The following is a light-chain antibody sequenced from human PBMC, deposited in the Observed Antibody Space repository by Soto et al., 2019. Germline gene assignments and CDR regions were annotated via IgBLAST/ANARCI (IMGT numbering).Light chain of an antibody. Sequence: EIVLTQSPATLSLSPGERATLSSRASQYVSSFLAWYQQKAGQAPRLLIYDASHRATGIPARFSGSGSGTDFTLTINSLEPEDFALYYCQQRYNWPPTFGQGTKVDIK. V-gene: IGKV3-11*01. CDR1: QYVSSF. CDR3: QQRYNWPPT. CDR2: DAS. J-gene: IGKJ1*01.